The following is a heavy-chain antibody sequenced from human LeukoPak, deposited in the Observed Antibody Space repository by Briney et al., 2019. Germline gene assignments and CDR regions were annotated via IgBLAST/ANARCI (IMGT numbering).Heavy chain of an antibody. Sequence: GGSLRLSCAASGFTFSSYGMHWVRQAPGKGLEWVAFIRYDGSNKYYADSVKGRFTISRDNSKNTLYLQMNSLRAEDTAVYCCAKDAAVVVPAAMGYMDVWGKGTTVTVSS. J-gene: IGHJ6*03. CDR3: AKDAAVVVPAAMGYMDV. CDR1: GFTFSSYG. CDR2: IRYDGSNK. V-gene: IGHV3-30*02. D-gene: IGHD2-2*01.